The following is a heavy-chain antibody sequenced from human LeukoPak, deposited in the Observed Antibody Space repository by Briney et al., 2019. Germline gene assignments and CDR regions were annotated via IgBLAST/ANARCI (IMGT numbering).Heavy chain of an antibody. Sequence: SQTLSLTCTVSGGSISSGGYYWSWIRQPPGKGLEWIGYIYHSGSTYYNPSLKSRVTISVDRSKNQFSLKLSSVTAADTAVYYCARGIVVVIAIAPPVAFDIWGQGTMVTVSS. CDR3: ARGIVVVIAIAPPVAFDI. CDR2: IYHSGST. J-gene: IGHJ3*02. V-gene: IGHV4-30-2*01. D-gene: IGHD2-21*01. CDR1: GGSISSGGYY.